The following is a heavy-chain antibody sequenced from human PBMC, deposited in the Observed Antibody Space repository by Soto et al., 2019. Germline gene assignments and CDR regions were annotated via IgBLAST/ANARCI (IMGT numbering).Heavy chain of an antibody. Sequence: QVQLQESGPGLVKPSQTLSLTCTVSGGSISNSGGYYWSWIRQRPGKGLAWIGYVYHSGSTYFNPSLKSRLSISVDTSQNQFSLKVSSVTAAYTAVYFCARAAGFRVGNDAFDIWGQGTMVTVSS. J-gene: IGHJ3*02. CDR2: VYHSGST. D-gene: IGHD1-26*01. CDR3: ARAAGFRVGNDAFDI. V-gene: IGHV4-31*03. CDR1: GGSISNSGGYY.